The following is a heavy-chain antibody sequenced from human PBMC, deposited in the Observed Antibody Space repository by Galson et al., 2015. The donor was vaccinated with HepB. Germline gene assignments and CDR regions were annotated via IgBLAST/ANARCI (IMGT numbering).Heavy chain of an antibody. V-gene: IGHV3-13*04. CDR1: GFTFSSYD. CDR2: IDTAGDT. J-gene: IGHJ4*02. Sequence: SLRLSCAASGFTFSSYDMHWVRQATGKGLEWVSAIDTAGDTNYLGSVKGRFTISRENAKNSLYLQMNSRRAGDTAVYYCARWRASGTGGFGYWGQGTLVTVSS. CDR3: ARWRASGTGGFGY. D-gene: IGHD6-13*01.